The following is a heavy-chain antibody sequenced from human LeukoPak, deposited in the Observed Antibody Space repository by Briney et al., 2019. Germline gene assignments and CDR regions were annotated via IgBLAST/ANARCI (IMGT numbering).Heavy chain of an antibody. Sequence: GGSLRLSCAASGFTFSSYAMTWVRQAPGKGLEWVSAISGSGGSTYYADSVKGRFTISRDNSKNTLYLQMNSLRAEDTAVYYCAKGTLPPSNCDYVWGRTFYFDYWGQGTLVTVSS. CDR1: GFTFSSYA. V-gene: IGHV3-23*01. J-gene: IGHJ4*02. CDR3: AKGTLPPSNCDYVWGRTFYFDY. CDR2: ISGSGGST. D-gene: IGHD3-16*01.